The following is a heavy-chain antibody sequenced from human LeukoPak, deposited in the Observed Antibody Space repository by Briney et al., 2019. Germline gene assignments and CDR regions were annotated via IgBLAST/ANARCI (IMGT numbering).Heavy chain of an antibody. CDR2: ISGNSRDT. V-gene: IGHV3-11*06. CDR1: GFTFSDYY. CDR3: TRMTRVPKF. Sequence: PGGSLRLSCAASGFTFSDYYLSWYRQAPGKGLECISYISGNSRDTNYADSVKGRFTISRDNTKNSLYLQMNSLTVEDTAVYYCTRMTRVPKFWGQGTLVTVSS. J-gene: IGHJ4*02. D-gene: IGHD4-17*01.